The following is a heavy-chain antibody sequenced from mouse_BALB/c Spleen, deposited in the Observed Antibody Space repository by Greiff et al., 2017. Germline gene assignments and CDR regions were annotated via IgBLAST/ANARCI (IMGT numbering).Heavy chain of an antibody. D-gene: IGHD1-1*01. CDR3: TNNYYGSSYFDY. J-gene: IGHJ2*01. CDR2: IYPGNSDT. CDR1: GYTFTSYW. V-gene: IGHV1-5*01. Sequence: EVQLQQPGAELVKPGASVKLSCKASGYTFTSYWMHWVKQRPGQGLEWIGAIYPGNSDTSYNQKFKGKAKLTAVTSTSTAYMELSSLTNEDSAVYYCTNNYYGSSYFDYWGQGTTLTVSS.